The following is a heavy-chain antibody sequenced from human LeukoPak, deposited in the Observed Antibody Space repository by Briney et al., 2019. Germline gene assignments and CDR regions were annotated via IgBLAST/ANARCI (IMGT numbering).Heavy chain of an antibody. CDR1: GFTFSSYA. J-gene: IGHJ1*01. V-gene: IGHV3-7*02. Sequence: GGSLRLSCAASGFTFSSYAMTWVRQAPGKGLEWVANIKPDGSAKYYVDSVKGRFTISRDNAKNSLYLQMNSLRAEDTAVYYCASPPVAAGGNVYFQHWGQGTLVTVSS. CDR2: IKPDGSAK. D-gene: IGHD6-13*01. CDR3: ASPPVAAGGNVYFQH.